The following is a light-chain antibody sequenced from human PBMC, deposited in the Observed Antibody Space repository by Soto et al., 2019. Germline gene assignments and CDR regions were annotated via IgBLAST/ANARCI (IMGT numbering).Light chain of an antibody. CDR2: DGG. J-gene: IGLJ1*01. V-gene: IGLV3-21*02. Sequence: SYELTQPPSVSVAPGQTARITCGGNNIGGKSLHWYQQKPGQAPVLVVYDGGDRPSGIPERFSGSNSGNTATLTTSRVEAGDEADYYCQVWDNNYDHYVFGTGTKVTVL. CDR1: NIGGKS. CDR3: QVWDNNYDHYV.